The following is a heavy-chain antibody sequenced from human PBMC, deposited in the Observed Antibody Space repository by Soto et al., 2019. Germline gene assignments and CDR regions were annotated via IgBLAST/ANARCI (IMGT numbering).Heavy chain of an antibody. CDR1: GGTFSSYT. CDR3: ASYVPAAIFFYY. D-gene: IGHD2-2*02. Sequence: QVQLVQSGAEVKKPGSSVKVSCKASGGTFSSYTISWVRQAPGQGHEWMGRIIPILGIANYAQKFQGRVTIPADNSTSTAYMELSSLRSEDTAVYYCASYVPAAIFFYYWGQGTLVTVSS. CDR2: IIPILGIA. V-gene: IGHV1-69*02. J-gene: IGHJ4*02.